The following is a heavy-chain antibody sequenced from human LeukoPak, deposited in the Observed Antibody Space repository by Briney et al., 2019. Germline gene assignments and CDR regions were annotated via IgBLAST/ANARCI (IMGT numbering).Heavy chain of an antibody. Sequence: SQTLSLTCTVSGGSISSGDYYWGWIRQPPGKGLEWIGYIYYSGSTYYNPSLKSRVTISVDTSKNQFSLKLSSVTAADTAVYYCARGYYYDSSGLDYWGQGTLVTVSS. V-gene: IGHV4-30-4*08. CDR1: GGSISSGDYY. CDR2: IYYSGST. CDR3: ARGYYYDSSGLDY. D-gene: IGHD3-22*01. J-gene: IGHJ4*02.